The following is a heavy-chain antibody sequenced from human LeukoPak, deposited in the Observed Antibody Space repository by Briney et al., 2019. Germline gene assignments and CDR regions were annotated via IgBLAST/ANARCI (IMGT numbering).Heavy chain of an antibody. CDR1: GFTFGSFW. CDR3: VSGYCSGGSCHTTNSPFDY. CDR2: INSDGSIT. Sequence: GGSLRLSCAASGFTFGSFWMHWVRQAPGKGLVWVSRINSDGSITTYADSVKGRFTISRDNAKNTLYLQMNSLRAEDTAVYHCVSGYCSGGSCHTTNSPFDYWGQGTLVTVSS. J-gene: IGHJ4*02. D-gene: IGHD2-15*01. V-gene: IGHV3-74*01.